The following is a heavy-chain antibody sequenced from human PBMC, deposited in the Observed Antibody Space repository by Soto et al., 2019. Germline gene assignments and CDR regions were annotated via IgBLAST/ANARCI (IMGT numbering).Heavy chain of an antibody. CDR2: IKQDGSEK. CDR1: GFTFSSYW. J-gene: IGHJ6*03. Sequence: HPGGSLRLSCAASGFTFSSYWMSWVRQAPGKGLEWVANIKQDGSEKYYVDSVKGRFTISRDNAKNSLYLQMNSLRAEDTAVYYCEKVGLKYGSGGTCYYYYYMDVWGKGTTVTVSS. D-gene: IGHD2-15*01. CDR3: EKVGLKYGSGGTCYYYYYMDV. V-gene: IGHV3-7*01.